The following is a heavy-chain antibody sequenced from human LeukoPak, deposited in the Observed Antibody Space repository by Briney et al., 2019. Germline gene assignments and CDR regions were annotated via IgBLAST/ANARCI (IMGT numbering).Heavy chain of an antibody. D-gene: IGHD3-10*01. Sequence: ASVKVSCKASGYTFTDYYMHWVRQAPGQGLEWMGWINPNSGGTNYAQKFQGRVTMTKDTSISTAYMELSRLRSDDTAVYYWARGSTMALAGRIFDYWGQGTLGTVSS. CDR2: INPNSGGT. CDR1: GYTFTDYY. J-gene: IGHJ4*02. CDR3: ARGSTMALAGRIFDY. V-gene: IGHV1-2*02.